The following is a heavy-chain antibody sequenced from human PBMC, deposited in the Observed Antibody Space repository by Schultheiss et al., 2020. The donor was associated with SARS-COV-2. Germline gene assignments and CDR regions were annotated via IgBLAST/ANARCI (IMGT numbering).Heavy chain of an antibody. Sequence: ASVKVSCKASGGTFSSYTISWVRQAPGQGLEWMGWINPNSGGTNYAQKFQGRVTMTRDTSISTAYMELSRLRSDDTAVYYCARARGSTCCAFDIWGQGTMVTVSS. CDR3: ARARGSTCCAFDI. J-gene: IGHJ3*02. CDR2: INPNSGGT. V-gene: IGHV1-2*02. CDR1: GGTFSSYT. D-gene: IGHD6-13*01.